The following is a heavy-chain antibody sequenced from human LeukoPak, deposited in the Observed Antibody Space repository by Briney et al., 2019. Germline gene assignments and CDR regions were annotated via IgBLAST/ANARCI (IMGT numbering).Heavy chain of an antibody. V-gene: IGHV1-18*01. CDR3: ARDPSGGSYPQWPKY. D-gene: IGHD1-26*01. J-gene: IGHJ4*02. Sequence: ASVKVSCKASGYTFTSYGISWVRQAPGQGLEWMGWISAYNGNTNYAQKLQGRVTMTTDTSTSTAYMELRSLRSDDTAVYYCARDPSGGSYPQWPKYWGQGSLVTVSS. CDR1: GYTFTSYG. CDR2: ISAYNGNT.